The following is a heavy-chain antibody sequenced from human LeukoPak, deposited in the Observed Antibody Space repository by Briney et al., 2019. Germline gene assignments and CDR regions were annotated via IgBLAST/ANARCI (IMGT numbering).Heavy chain of an antibody. Sequence: SETLSLTCTVSGGSISTSRHYWGWIRQPPGKGLEWIGNMYYSGSTYYNPSLKSRVTISVDTYKSRFSLKLSSVTAADTAVYYCATTVTTRYYFDYWGQGTLVTVS. CDR3: ATTVTTRYYFDY. CDR1: GGSISTSRHY. V-gene: IGHV4-39*01. CDR2: MYYSGST. J-gene: IGHJ4*02. D-gene: IGHD4-17*01.